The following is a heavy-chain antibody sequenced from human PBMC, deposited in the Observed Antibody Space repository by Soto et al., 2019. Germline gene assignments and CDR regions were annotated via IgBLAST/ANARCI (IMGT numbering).Heavy chain of an antibody. CDR1: GFTFTTYS. CDR3: ARLGVDGPYGMRWFDP. J-gene: IGHJ5*02. D-gene: IGHD3-9*01. V-gene: IGHV3-21*01. CDR2: ISGSSSYI. Sequence: EVQLVESGGGLVKPGGSLRLSCAASGFTFTTYSMNWVRQAPGKGLEWVSCISGSSSYIYYADSVKGRFTISRDNAKXXLYLQRNSLRAEDTAMYYGARLGVDGPYGMRWFDPWGQGTLVTVSS.